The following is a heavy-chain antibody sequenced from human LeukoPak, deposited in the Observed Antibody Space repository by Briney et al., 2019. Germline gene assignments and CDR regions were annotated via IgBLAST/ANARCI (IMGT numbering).Heavy chain of an antibody. CDR2: ISGSGGGT. Sequence: GGSLRLSCAASGFTFSSYAMSWVRQAPGKGLEWVSAISGSGGGTYYADSVKGRFTISRDNSKNTLYLQMNSLRAEDTAVYYCARVDQMWWVFDSWGQGTPVTVSS. D-gene: IGHD2-21*01. CDR1: GFTFSSYA. V-gene: IGHV3-23*01. CDR3: ARVDQMWWVFDS. J-gene: IGHJ4*02.